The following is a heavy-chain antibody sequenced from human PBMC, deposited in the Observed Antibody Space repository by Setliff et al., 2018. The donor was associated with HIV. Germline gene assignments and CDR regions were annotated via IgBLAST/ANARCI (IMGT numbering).Heavy chain of an antibody. CDR2: IYSSGST. CDR3: VRHGYYYDFIDI. Sequence: SETLSLTCTVSGGSISGYYWSWIRQSPGKGLEWIGYIYSSGSTDFNPSLKSRVTLSIDTSKNQFSLNLTSMTAADTAVYFCVRHGYYYDFIDIWGQGTVVTVSS. CDR1: GGSISGYY. V-gene: IGHV4-4*09. D-gene: IGHD3-22*01. J-gene: IGHJ3*02.